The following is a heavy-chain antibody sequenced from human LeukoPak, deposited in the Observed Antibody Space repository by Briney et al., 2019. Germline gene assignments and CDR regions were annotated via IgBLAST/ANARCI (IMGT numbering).Heavy chain of an antibody. CDR3: ANQRSSSPGLYFDF. D-gene: IGHD6-13*01. J-gene: IGHJ4*02. V-gene: IGHV3-43*01. CDR1: GFTFNDYT. CDR2: ISCDGGST. Sequence: GGSLRLSCAASGFTFNDYTMHWVRQAPGKGLEWVSLISCDGGSTSYADSVKGRFTISRDNSKDSLYMQMNSLRTEDTALYYCANQRSSSPGLYFDFWGQGTLVTVSS.